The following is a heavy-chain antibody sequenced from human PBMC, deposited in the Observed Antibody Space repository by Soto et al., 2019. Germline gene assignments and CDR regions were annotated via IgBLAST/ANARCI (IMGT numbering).Heavy chain of an antibody. D-gene: IGHD3-10*01. Sequence: SEILSLTCAVYGGSFSGYYWSWIRQPPGKGLEWIGEINHSGSTNYNPSLKSRVTISVDTSKNQFSLKLSSVTAADTAVYYCARVKAYYYGSGRIYYYYGMDVWGQGTTVTVSS. CDR2: INHSGST. V-gene: IGHV4-34*01. J-gene: IGHJ6*02. CDR1: GGSFSGYY. CDR3: ARVKAYYYGSGRIYYYYGMDV.